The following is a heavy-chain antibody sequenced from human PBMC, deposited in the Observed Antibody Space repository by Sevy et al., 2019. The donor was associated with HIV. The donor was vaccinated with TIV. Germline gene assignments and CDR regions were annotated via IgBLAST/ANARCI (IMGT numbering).Heavy chain of an antibody. CDR3: ARDHGNHDNSGYQFDY. V-gene: IGHV4-4*02. CDR2: IYHSGST. D-gene: IGHD3-22*01. CDR1: DGSISSNNW. J-gene: IGHJ4*02. Sequence: SETLSLTCDVSDGSISSNNWWSWVRQPPGKGLEWIGEIYHSGSTNYNPSLKSRATIAVDKSKNQFSLKLNSVTAADTAVYYCARDHGNHDNSGYQFDYWGQGTLVTVSS.